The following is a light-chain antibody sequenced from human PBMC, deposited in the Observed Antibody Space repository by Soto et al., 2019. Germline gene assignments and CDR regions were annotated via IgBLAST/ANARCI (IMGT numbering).Light chain of an antibody. CDR2: GAS. CDR3: QQSHSLFT. V-gene: IGKV1-39*01. Sequence: DIQMTQSPSSLSASVGDRVTITCRASQSISSYLNWYQQKPGKAPKLLIYGASSLQSGVPSRFSGSGSGTAFALTISSLQPEDFATYYCQQSHSLFTFGQGTKLETK. J-gene: IGKJ2*01. CDR1: QSISSY.